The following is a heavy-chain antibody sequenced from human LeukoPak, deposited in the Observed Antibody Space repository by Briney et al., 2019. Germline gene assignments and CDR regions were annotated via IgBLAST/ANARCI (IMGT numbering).Heavy chain of an antibody. D-gene: IGHD3-10*01. CDR2: ISAYNGNT. Sequence: GASVKVSCKASGYTFTSYGISWVRQAPGQGLEWMGWISAYNGNTNYAQKLQGRVTMTTDTSTSTAYMELRSLRSDDTAVYYCARVSSGSGSFYNYGTDVWGQGTTVTVSS. J-gene: IGHJ6*02. CDR3: ARVSSGSGSFYNYGTDV. CDR1: GYTFTSYG. V-gene: IGHV1-18*01.